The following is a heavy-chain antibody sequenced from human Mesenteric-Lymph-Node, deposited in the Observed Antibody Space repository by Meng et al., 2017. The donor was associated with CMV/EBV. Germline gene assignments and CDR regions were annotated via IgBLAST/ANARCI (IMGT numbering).Heavy chain of an antibody. Sequence: PCQASGDTFSSYAISWVRQAPGQGLEWMGGIIPIFGSPNYAQKFQGRVTITTDESTSTAYMELSSLRSEDTAVYYCASSRLGKFDYWGQGTLVTVSS. CDR1: GDTFSSYA. D-gene: IGHD3-16*01. J-gene: IGHJ4*02. V-gene: IGHV1-69*05. CDR3: ASSRLGKFDY. CDR2: IIPIFGSP.